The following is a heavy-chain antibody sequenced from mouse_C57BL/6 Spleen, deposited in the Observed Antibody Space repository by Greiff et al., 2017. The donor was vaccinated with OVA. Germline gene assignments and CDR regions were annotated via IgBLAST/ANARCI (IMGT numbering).Heavy chain of an antibody. Sequence: QVQLKQPGAELVKPGASVKLSCKASGYTFTSYWMHWVKQRPGQGLEWIGMIHPNSGSTNYNEKFKSNATLTVDKSSSTAYMQLSSLTSEDSAVYYCARGRNGNGDFDYWGQGTSVTVSS. D-gene: IGHD2-1*01. CDR1: GYTFTSYW. CDR3: ARGRNGNGDFDY. CDR2: IHPNSGST. J-gene: IGHJ4*01. V-gene: IGHV1-64*01.